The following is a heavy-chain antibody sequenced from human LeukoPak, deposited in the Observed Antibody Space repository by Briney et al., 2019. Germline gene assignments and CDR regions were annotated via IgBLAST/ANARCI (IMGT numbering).Heavy chain of an antibody. D-gene: IGHD1-26*01. CDR3: ARDGGATTQKRPFDI. CDR2: IIPIFGIA. Sequence: SVKVSCKASGGTFSSYAISWVRQAPGQGLEWMGGIIPIFGIANYAQKFQGRVTITADESTSTAYMELSSLRSEDTAVYYCARDGGATTQKRPFDIWGQGTMVTVSS. V-gene: IGHV1-69*13. CDR1: GGTFSSYA. J-gene: IGHJ3*02.